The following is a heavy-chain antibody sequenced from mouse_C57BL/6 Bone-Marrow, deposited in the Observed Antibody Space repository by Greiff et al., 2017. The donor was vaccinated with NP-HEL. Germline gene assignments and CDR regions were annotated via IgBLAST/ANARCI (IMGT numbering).Heavy chain of an antibody. D-gene: IGHD4-1*02. CDR3: SRSNWAWFAY. V-gene: IGHV1-64*01. Sequence: QVQLKQPGAELVKPGASVKLSCKASGYTFNSYWMHWVKQRPGQGLEWIGMIHPNSGSTNYNEKFKSKATLTVDKSSSTAYMQLSSLTSEDSAVYYCSRSNWAWFAYWGQGTLVTVCA. J-gene: IGHJ3*01. CDR1: GYTFNSYW. CDR2: IHPNSGST.